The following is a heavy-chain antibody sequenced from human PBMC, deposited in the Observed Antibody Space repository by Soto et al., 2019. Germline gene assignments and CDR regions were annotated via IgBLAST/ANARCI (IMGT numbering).Heavy chain of an antibody. CDR2: ISYDGSNK. V-gene: IGHV3-30*18. CDR3: AKELFTAMRTLYYFDY. Sequence: ESGGGVVQPGRSLRLSCAASGFSFSSYGMHWVRQAPGKGLEWVAVISYDGSNKYYADSVKGRFTISRDNSKNTLYLQMNSLRVEDTAVYYCAKELFTAMRTLYYFDYWGQGTLVTVSS. D-gene: IGHD5-18*01. J-gene: IGHJ4*02. CDR1: GFSFSSYG.